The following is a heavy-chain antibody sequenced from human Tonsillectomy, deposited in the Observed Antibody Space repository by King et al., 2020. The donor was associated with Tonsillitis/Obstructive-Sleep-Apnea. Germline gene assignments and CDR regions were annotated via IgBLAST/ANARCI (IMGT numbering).Heavy chain of an antibody. CDR2: INHSGST. CDR3: ARGVVVVPAAIPRYYYYYMDV. CDR1: GGSFSGYY. J-gene: IGHJ6*03. Sequence: VQLQQWGAGLLKPSETLSLPCAVYGGSFSGYYWSWIRQPPGKGLEWIGEINHSGSTNYNPSLKSRVTISVDTSKNQFSLKLSSVTAADTAVYYCARGVVVVPAAIPRYYYYYMDVWGKGTTVTVSS. D-gene: IGHD2-2*01. V-gene: IGHV4-34*01.